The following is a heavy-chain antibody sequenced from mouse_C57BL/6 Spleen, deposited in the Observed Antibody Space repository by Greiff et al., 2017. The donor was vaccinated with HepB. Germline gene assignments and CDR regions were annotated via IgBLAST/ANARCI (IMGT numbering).Heavy chain of an antibody. D-gene: IGHD2-1*01. V-gene: IGHV3-6*01. CDR2: ISYDGSN. J-gene: IGHJ1*03. Sequence: ESGPGLVKPSQSLSLTCSVTGYSITSGYYWNWIRQFPGNKLEWMGYISYDGSNNYNPSLKNRISITRDTSKNQFFLKLNSVTTEDTATYYCAREYGNYGYFDVWGTGTTVTVSS. CDR3: AREYGNYGYFDV. CDR1: GYSITSGYY.